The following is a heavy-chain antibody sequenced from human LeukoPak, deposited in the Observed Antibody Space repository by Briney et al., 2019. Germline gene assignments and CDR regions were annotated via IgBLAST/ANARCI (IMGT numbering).Heavy chain of an antibody. J-gene: IGHJ6*03. D-gene: IGHD5-18*01. CDR1: GGSISSYY. CDR2: IYYSGST. CDR3: ARTTEGGYTYDYFYYYYMDV. Sequence: SETLSLTCTVSGGSISSYYWSWIRQPPGKGLEWIGYIYYSGSTNYNPSLKSRVTISVDTSKNQFSLKLNSVTAADTAVYYCARTTEGGYTYDYFYYYYMDVWGKGTTVTISS. V-gene: IGHV4-59*01.